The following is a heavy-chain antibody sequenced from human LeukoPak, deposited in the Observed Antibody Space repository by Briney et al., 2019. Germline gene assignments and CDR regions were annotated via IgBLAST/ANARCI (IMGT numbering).Heavy chain of an antibody. J-gene: IGHJ3*02. CDR3: ARESLGYCGGGSCYQGAFDI. CDR2: INHSGST. D-gene: IGHD2-15*01. CDR1: GGSFSGYY. Sequence: PSETLSLTCAVYGGSFSGYYWSWIRQPPGKGLEWIGEINHSGSTNYNPSLKSRVTISVDTSKNQFSLKLSSVTAADTAVYYCARESLGYCGGGSCYQGAFDIWGQGTMVTVSS. V-gene: IGHV4-34*01.